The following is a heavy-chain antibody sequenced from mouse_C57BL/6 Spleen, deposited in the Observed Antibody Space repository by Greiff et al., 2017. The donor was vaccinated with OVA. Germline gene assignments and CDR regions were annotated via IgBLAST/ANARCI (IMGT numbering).Heavy chain of an antibody. CDR1: GYAFSSSW. D-gene: IGHD3-3*01. CDR3: ARGTWDY. Sequence: VQLQQSGPALVKPGASVKISCKASGYAFSSSWMNWVKQRPGKGLEWIGRIYPGDGDTNYNGKFKGKATLTADKSSSTAYMQLSSLTSEDSAVYFCARGTWDYWGQGTTLTVSS. J-gene: IGHJ2*01. V-gene: IGHV1-82*01. CDR2: IYPGDGDT.